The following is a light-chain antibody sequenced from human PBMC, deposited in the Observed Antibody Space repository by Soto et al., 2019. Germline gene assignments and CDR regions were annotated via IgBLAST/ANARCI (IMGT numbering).Light chain of an antibody. J-gene: IGKJ4*01. CDR3: QQANSFPLT. V-gene: IGKV1-12*01. CDR1: QGISTW. Sequence: DIHMTQSPSSVSASVGDRVTITCRAGQGISTWLAWYQQKPGKAPSLLIFGASSLHSGIPSRFSASGSGTDFTLTISSLQPEDFATYYCQQANSFPLTFGGGTKVDIK. CDR2: GAS.